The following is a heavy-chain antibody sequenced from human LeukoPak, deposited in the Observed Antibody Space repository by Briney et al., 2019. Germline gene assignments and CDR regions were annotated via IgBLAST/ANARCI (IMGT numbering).Heavy chain of an antibody. CDR1: GFRFSGYG. V-gene: IGHV3-23*01. J-gene: IGHJ4*02. CDR2: ISASGDNT. D-gene: IGHD1-26*01. CDR3: VKEGGLKISFDY. Sequence: GGSLRLSCAASGFRFSGYGMSWVRQAPGQGLEWVSVISASGDNTNYADSVRGRFTISRDDSKSTLYLQMNSLRAEDTATYYCVKEGGLKISFDYWGQGTLVTVSS.